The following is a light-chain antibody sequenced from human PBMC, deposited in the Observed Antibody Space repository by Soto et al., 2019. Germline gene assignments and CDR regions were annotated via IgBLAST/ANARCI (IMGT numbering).Light chain of an antibody. CDR3: QQYFNSPIT. CDR2: WAS. J-gene: IGKJ5*01. Sequence: DIVMTQSPDSLTVSLGERATINCKSSQSVFFNSNKKNFLGWYQQKPGQPPKLLIYWASIRQSGVPDRFSGHGSGTDFTLTINRLQPEDVAVYYCQQYFNSPITFGQGTRLEIK. V-gene: IGKV4-1*01. CDR1: QSVFFNSNKKNF.